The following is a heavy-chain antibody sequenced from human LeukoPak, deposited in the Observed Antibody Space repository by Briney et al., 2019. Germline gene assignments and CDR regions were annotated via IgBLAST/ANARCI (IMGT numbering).Heavy chain of an antibody. V-gene: IGHV4-34*01. CDR2: INHSGST. CDR3: ARGLAGYYTEYFDY. D-gene: IGHD3/OR15-3a*01. CDR1: GGSFSGYY. Sequence: SETLSLTCAVYGGSFSGYYWSWIRQPPGKGLEWIGEINHSGSTNYNPSLKSRVTISVDTSKNQFSLKLSSVTAADTAVYYCARGLAGYYTEYFDYWGQGTLVTVSS. J-gene: IGHJ4*02.